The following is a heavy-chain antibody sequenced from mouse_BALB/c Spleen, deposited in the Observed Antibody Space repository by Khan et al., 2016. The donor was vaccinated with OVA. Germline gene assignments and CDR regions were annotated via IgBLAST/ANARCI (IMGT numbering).Heavy chain of an antibody. Sequence: EVQLVESGGDLVKPGGSLKLSCAASGFTFSSYGMSWVRQTPDKRLEWVATISSGGTYTYYPASVKGRFTISRDNAKNTLYLQMSSLKSEDTAMYYCARLYAIDYWGQGTSVTVSS. CDR2: ISSGGTYT. V-gene: IGHV5-6*01. CDR1: GFTFSSYG. CDR3: ARLYAIDY. J-gene: IGHJ4*01.